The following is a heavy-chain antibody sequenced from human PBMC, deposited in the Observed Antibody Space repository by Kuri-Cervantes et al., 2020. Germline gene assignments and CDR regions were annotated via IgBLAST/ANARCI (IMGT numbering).Heavy chain of an antibody. Sequence: SETLSLTCAVYGGSFSGYYWSWIRQPPGKGLEWIGEINHSGSTNYNPSLKSRVTMSLDTSKNQFSLKLNSVTAADTAVYYCARGVKGGYNYRPGQYWYFDPWAVAPWSPSPQ. D-gene: IGHD5-18*01. V-gene: IGHV4-34*01. CDR2: INHSGST. CDR3: ARGVKGGYNYRPGQYWYFDP. J-gene: IGHJ2*01. CDR1: GGSFSGYY.